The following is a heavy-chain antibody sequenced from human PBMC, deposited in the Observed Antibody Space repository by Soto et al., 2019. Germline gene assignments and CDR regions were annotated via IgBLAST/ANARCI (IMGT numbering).Heavy chain of an antibody. Sequence: QVLLVESGGGVVQPGRSLRLSCAGSGFAFSIYAMHWVRQAPGKGLEWVAVMSHDGINRYYADAVKGRFTISRVNSKNTVYLEVNSPRAEDTAVYFCARSSGVPTPDFDYWGQGTLVTVSS. CDR1: GFAFSIYA. V-gene: IGHV3-30-3*01. J-gene: IGHJ4*02. CDR2: MSHDGINR. CDR3: ARSSGVPTPDFDY. D-gene: IGHD3-10*01.